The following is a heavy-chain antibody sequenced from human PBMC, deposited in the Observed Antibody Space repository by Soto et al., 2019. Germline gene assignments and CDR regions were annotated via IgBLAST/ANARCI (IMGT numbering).Heavy chain of an antibody. CDR2: IYYSGST. J-gene: IGHJ4*02. CDR3: ARDALSRDSI. V-gene: IGHV4-4*02. Sequence: ETLSLTCAVSGGSISSSNWWSWVRQPPGKGLEWIGYIYYSGSTNYSPSLKSRVTISVDTSKNQFSLKLSSVTAADTAVYYCARDALSRDSIWGQGTLVTVAS. CDR1: GGSISSSNW. D-gene: IGHD3-22*01.